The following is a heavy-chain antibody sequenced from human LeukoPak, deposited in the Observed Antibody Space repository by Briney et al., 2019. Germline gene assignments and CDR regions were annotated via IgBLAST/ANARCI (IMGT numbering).Heavy chain of an antibody. D-gene: IGHD3-16*01. CDR2: INNNGDST. V-gene: IGHV3-64D*06. CDR1: GFTFSTFA. Sequence: GGSLRLSCSASGFTFSTFAMHWVRQAPGKRLEYVSGINNNGDSTYYSDSVKARLTISRDNSKNTLFLQMASLRAEETAVCYCVKTMMTFGGVIRTDAFDIWGQGTMVIVSS. CDR3: VKTMMTFGGVIRTDAFDI. J-gene: IGHJ3*02.